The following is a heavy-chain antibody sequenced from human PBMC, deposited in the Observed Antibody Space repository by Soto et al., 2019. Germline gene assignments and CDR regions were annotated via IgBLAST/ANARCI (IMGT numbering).Heavy chain of an antibody. D-gene: IGHD3-22*01. CDR2: IYYSGST. CDR3: AREKIVVEWALDAFDI. Sequence: LSLTCTVSGGSISSGGYYWSWIRQHPGKGLEWIGYIYYSGSTYYNPSLKSRVTISVDTSKNQFSLKLSSVTAADTAVYYCAREKIVVEWALDAFDIWGQGTMVTVSS. J-gene: IGHJ3*02. CDR1: GGSISSGGYY. V-gene: IGHV4-31*03.